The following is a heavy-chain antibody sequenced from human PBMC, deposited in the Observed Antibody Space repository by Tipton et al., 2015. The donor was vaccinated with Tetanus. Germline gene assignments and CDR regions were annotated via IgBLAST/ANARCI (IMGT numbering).Heavy chain of an antibody. Sequence: TLSLTCAVSGVSMRSSTYFWGWIRQPPGKGLEWIGHIFYTGSSHYNPSFKSRVTMSVDTSKNQFSLNLTSVTAADTAVYFCSRQEPPRRFFYDSSGSSAWGQGTLVTVSS. CDR2: IFYTGSS. CDR1: GVSMRSSTYF. V-gene: IGHV4-39*01. D-gene: IGHD3-22*01. CDR3: SRQEPPRRFFYDSSGSSA. J-gene: IGHJ5*02.